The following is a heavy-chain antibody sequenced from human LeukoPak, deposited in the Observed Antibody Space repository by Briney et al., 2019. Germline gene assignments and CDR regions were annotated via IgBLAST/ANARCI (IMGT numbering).Heavy chain of an antibody. Sequence: SETLSLTCAVYGGSLSGYYWSWIRQPPGKGLEWIGEINHSGSTNYNPSLKSRVTISVDTSKNQFSLKLSSVTAADTAVYYCARAQPGFYGSGSYFVDYWGQGTLVTVSS. CDR2: INHSGST. D-gene: IGHD3-10*01. CDR3: ARAQPGFYGSGSYFVDY. J-gene: IGHJ4*02. V-gene: IGHV4-34*01. CDR1: GGSLSGYY.